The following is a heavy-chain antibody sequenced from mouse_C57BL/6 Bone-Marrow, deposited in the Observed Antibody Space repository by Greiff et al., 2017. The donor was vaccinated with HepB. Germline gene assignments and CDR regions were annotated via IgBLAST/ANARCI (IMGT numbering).Heavy chain of an antibody. V-gene: IGHV1-50*01. D-gene: IGHD2-3*01. J-gene: IGHJ4*01. CDR1: GYTFTSYW. CDR3: ARGVTTLYYYAMDY. Sequence: VQLQQSGAELVKPGASVKLSCKASGYTFTSYWMQWVKQRPGQGLEWIGEIDPSDSYTNYNQKFKGKATLTVDTSSSTAYMQLSSLTSEDSAVYYCARGVTTLYYYAMDYWGQGTSVTVSS. CDR2: IDPSDSYT.